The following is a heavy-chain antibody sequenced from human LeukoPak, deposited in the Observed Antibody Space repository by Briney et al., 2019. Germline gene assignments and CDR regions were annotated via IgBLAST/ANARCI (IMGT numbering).Heavy chain of an antibody. Sequence: GESLKISCKASGYDFSKYWIAWVRQLPGKGLEWMGIKSPRDSNTKYSPSFEGQVTMSADKSISTVYLQWSSLKASDTAMYYCAKFTSGHLDYWGQGTLVIVSS. CDR2: KSPRDSNT. CDR1: GYDFSKYW. V-gene: IGHV5-51*01. CDR3: AKFTSGHLDY. J-gene: IGHJ4*02. D-gene: IGHD1-1*01.